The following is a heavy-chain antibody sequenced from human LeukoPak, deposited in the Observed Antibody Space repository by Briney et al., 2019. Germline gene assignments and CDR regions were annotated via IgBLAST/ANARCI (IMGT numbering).Heavy chain of an antibody. D-gene: IGHD2-2*01. CDR3: AKSPDSSNPSPDGYFDP. V-gene: IGHV3-23*01. CDR2: ISGSGGST. CDR1: GFTFRNYA. Sequence: PGGSLRLSCAASGFTFRNYAMSWVRQAPGKGLEWVSVISGSGGSTHYSDSVKGRFTVSRDNSKSTLYLQMNSLRAEDTAVFYCAKSPDSSNPSPDGYFDPWGQGSLVTVSS. J-gene: IGHJ5*02.